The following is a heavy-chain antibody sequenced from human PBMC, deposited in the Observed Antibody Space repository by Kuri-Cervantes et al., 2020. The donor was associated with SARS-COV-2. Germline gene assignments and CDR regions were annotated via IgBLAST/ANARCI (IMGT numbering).Heavy chain of an antibody. D-gene: IGHD3-16*01. J-gene: IGHJ6*03. CDR2: IWYDGENE. CDR1: GFTFSSCW. V-gene: IGHV3-33*08. CDR3: ARGAANYYYMDV. Sequence: GESLKISCAASGFTFSSCWMHWVRQAPGKGLEWVAVIWYDGENEYYAGSVKGRFTISRDNSKNTVSLHMNSLRAEDTAMYYCARGAANYYYMDVWGKGTTVTVSS.